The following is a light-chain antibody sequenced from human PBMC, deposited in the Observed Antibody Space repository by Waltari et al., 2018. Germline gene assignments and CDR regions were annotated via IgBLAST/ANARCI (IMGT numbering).Light chain of an antibody. V-gene: IGLV8-61*01. CDR2: KAN. CDR3: ALYMGSGIWV. J-gene: IGLJ3*02. CDR1: SGSLSTTSY. Sequence: QTVVTQEPSLSVSPGGTVTLTCALSSGSLSTTSYATWYQQTPGQAPRTLVSKANARSSGVPDRCSGSILGNTAALTITGAQADDESDYYCALYMGSGIWVFGGGTRLTVL.